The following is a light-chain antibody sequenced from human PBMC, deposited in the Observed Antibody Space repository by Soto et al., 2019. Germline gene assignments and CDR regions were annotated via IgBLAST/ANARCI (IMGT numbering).Light chain of an antibody. CDR2: DVS. V-gene: IGLV2-11*01. J-gene: IGLJ1*01. CDR3: CSFAGSYTYV. Sequence: QSALTQPRSVSGSPGQSVTICCTGTSXDVGRYDYVSWYQQHPGKAPKLIIYDVSERPSGVPDRFSGSKFGNTASLTISGLQAEDEADYSCCSFAGSYTYVFGTGTKVTVL. CDR1: SXDVGRYDY.